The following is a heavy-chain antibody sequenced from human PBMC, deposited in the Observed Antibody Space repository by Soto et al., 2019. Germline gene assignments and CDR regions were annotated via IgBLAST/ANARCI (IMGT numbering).Heavy chain of an antibody. CDR1: GFTFSSYW. Sequence: EVQLVESGGGLVQPGGSLRLSCAASGFTFSSYWMHWVRQGPGKGLVWVSRINTDGSSTTYADSVKGRFTISRDNAKNTLYLQMNSLRAEDTAVYYCVRDDGYNTLGYWGQGTLVTVSS. CDR3: VRDDGYNTLGY. CDR2: INTDGSST. D-gene: IGHD5-12*01. J-gene: IGHJ4*02. V-gene: IGHV3-74*01.